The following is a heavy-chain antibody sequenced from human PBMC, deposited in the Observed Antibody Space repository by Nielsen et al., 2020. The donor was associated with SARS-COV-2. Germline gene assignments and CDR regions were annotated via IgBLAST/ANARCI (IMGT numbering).Heavy chain of an antibody. J-gene: IGHJ4*02. V-gene: IGHV3-30*04. CDR1: GFTFSSYA. Sequence: GESLKISCAASGFTFSSYAMHWVRQAPGKGLEWVAVISYDGSNKYYADSVKGRFTISRDNSKNTLYLQMNSLRAEDTPVYYCARWGPYYYDSSGYFGDYWGQGTLVTVSS. D-gene: IGHD3-22*01. CDR3: ARWGPYYYDSSGYFGDY. CDR2: ISYDGSNK.